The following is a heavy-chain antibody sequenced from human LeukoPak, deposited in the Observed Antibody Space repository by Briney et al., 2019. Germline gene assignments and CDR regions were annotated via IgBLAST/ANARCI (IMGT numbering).Heavy chain of an antibody. CDR3: ASLTSQYDY. D-gene: IGHD3-10*01. CDR2: IKQDGSEK. J-gene: IGHJ4*02. V-gene: IGHV3-7*01. Sequence: GGSLRLSCAVSGFTFSRHWMSWVRQAPGKGLEWLANIKQDGSEKYYVDSVEGRFTISRDNAKNSLYLQMNSLRAEDTAVYYCASLTSQYDYWGLGTLVTVSS. CDR1: GFTFSRHW.